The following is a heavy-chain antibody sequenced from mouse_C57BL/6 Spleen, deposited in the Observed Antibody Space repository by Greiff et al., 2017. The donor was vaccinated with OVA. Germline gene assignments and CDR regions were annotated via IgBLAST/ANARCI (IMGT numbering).Heavy chain of an antibody. Sequence: VKLVESGAELARPGASVKLSCKASGYTFTSYGISWVKQRTGQGLEWIGEIYPRSGNTYYNEKFKGKATLTADKSSSTAYMELRSLTSEDSAVYFCARDSVVAPDYWGQGTTLTVSS. V-gene: IGHV1-81*01. J-gene: IGHJ2*01. D-gene: IGHD1-1*01. CDR2: IYPRSGNT. CDR3: ARDSVVAPDY. CDR1: GYTFTSYG.